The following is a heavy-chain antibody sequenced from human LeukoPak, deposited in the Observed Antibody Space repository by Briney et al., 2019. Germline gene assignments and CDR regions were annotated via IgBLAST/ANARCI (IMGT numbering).Heavy chain of an antibody. D-gene: IGHD3-22*01. Sequence: SETLSLTCTVSGGSISSGSYYWSWIRQPAGKGLEWNGHIYTSGSTNYNPSLKSRVTISVDTSKNQFSLKLSSVTAADTAVYYCATHYYDTSGYYYEDTFDIWGQGTMVTVSS. CDR2: IYTSGST. V-gene: IGHV4-61*09. CDR3: ATHYYDTSGYYYEDTFDI. CDR1: GGSISSGSYY. J-gene: IGHJ3*02.